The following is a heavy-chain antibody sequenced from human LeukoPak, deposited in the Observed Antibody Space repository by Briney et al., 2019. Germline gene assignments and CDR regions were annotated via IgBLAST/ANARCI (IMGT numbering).Heavy chain of an antibody. J-gene: IGHJ4*02. CDR1: GFTFDDYA. CDR3: AKDRDPFGELPYYFDY. Sequence: GGSLRLSCAASGFTFDDYAMHWVRQAPGKGLEWVSLISGDGGSTYYADSVKARFTISRDNSKNSLYLQMNSLRTEDTALYYCAKDRDPFGELPYYFDYWGQGTLVTVSS. V-gene: IGHV3-43*02. CDR2: ISGDGGST. D-gene: IGHD3-10*01.